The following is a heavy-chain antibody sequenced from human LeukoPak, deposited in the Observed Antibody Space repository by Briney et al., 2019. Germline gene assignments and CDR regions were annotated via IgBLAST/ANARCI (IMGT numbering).Heavy chain of an antibody. D-gene: IGHD6-6*01. J-gene: IGHJ6*03. CDR3: ARASSSGMDV. V-gene: IGHV4-61*02. CDR1: GGSISSGSYY. Sequence: SQTLSLTCTVSGGSISSGSYYWSWIRQPAGKGLEWIGRIYTSGSTNYNPSLKSRVTISVDTSKNQFSLKLSSVTAADTAVYYCARASSSGMDVWGKGTTVTVSS. CDR2: IYTSGST.